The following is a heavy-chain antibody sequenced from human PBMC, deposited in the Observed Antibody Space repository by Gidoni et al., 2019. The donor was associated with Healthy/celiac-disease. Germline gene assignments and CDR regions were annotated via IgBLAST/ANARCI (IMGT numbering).Heavy chain of an antibody. CDR3: ARGYRSVPGLAAAGTG. J-gene: IGHJ4*02. CDR2: ITPNSGGT. D-gene: IGHD6-13*01. Sequence: QVQLVQSGAEVKKPGASVKVSCKASGYTFTGYYMHWVRQAPGQGRECMGWITPNSGGTNYAQKFQGRVTMTRDTSISTAYMELSRLRADDTAVYYCARGYRSVPGLAAAGTGWGQGTLVTVSS. V-gene: IGHV1-2*02. CDR1: GYTFTGYY.